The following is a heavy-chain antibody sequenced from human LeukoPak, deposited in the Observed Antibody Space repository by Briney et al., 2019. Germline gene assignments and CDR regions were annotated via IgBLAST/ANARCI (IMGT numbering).Heavy chain of an antibody. J-gene: IGHJ3*02. CDR2: INAGNGNT. V-gene: IGHV1-3*01. D-gene: IGHD6-13*01. CDR3: ARDRWYSSSWLI. Sequence: ASVTVSFTASGYTFTSYAMHWVRQAPGQRLEWMGWINAGNGNTKYSQKFQGRVTITRDTSASTAYMELSSLRSEDTAVYYCARDRWYSSSWLIWGQGTMVTVSS. CDR1: GYTFTSYA.